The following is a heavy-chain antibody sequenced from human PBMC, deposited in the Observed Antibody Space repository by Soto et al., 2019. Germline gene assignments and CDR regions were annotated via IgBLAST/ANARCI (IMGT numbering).Heavy chain of an antibody. CDR1: GFTFSSYS. V-gene: IGHV3-48*02. CDR2: ISSSSSTI. Sequence: GGSLRLSCAASGFTFSSYSMNWVRQAPGKGLEWVSYISSSSSTIYYADSVKGRFTISRDNAKNSLYLQMNSLRDEDTAVYYCARDEPYYDFWSGYYNGVYYYYGMDVWGQGTTVTV. CDR3: ARDEPYYDFWSGYYNGVYYYYGMDV. J-gene: IGHJ6*02. D-gene: IGHD3-3*01.